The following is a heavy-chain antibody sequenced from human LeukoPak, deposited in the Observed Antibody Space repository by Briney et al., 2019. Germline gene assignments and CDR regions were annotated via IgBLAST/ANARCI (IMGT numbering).Heavy chain of an antibody. CDR3: VGYCSSTSCYNPSGFDP. J-gene: IGHJ5*02. Sequence: PSETLSLTCAVSGGSISCGGYSWSWIRQPPGKGLEWIGYIYHSGSTYYNPSLKSRVTISVDRSKNQFSLKLSSVTAADTAVYYCVGYCSSTSCYNPSGFDPWGQGTLVTVSS. V-gene: IGHV4-30-2*01. CDR1: GGSISCGGYS. CDR2: IYHSGST. D-gene: IGHD2-2*02.